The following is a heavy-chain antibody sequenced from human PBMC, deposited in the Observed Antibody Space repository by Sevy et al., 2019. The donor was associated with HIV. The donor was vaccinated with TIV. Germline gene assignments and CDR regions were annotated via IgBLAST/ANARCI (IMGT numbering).Heavy chain of an antibody. D-gene: IGHD3-22*01. CDR1: GFTFSSYG. CDR3: ARDYYDSSGSSSLDY. Sequence: GGFLRLSCAASGFTFSSYGMHWVRQAPGKGLEWVAVIWYDGSNKYYADSVKGRFTISRDNSNNTLYLQMNSLRAEDTAVYYCARDYYDSSGSSSLDYWGQGTLVTVSS. J-gene: IGHJ4*02. V-gene: IGHV3-33*01. CDR2: IWYDGSNK.